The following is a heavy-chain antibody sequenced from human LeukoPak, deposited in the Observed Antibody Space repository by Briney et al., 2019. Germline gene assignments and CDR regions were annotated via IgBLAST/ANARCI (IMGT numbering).Heavy chain of an antibody. CDR2: INPNSGGT. Sequence: ASVKVSCKASGYFFTAYYIHWVRQAPGQGLEWMGWINPNSGGTNYAQKFQGRVTMTRDTSISTAYMELSRLRSDDTAVYYCARDESIVVVTAIPDYWGQGTLVTVSS. CDR1: GYFFTAYY. J-gene: IGHJ4*02. V-gene: IGHV1-2*02. CDR3: ARDESIVVVTAIPDY. D-gene: IGHD2-21*02.